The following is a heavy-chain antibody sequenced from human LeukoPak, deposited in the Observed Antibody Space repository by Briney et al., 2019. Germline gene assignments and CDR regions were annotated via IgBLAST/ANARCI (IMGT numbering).Heavy chain of an antibody. CDR2: IIPILGIA. V-gene: IGHV1-69*04. CDR3: ARDTITMRVVGGLDY. J-gene: IGHJ4*02. Sequence: SVKVSFKASGGTFSSYAISWVRQAPGQGLEWMGRIIPILGIANYAQKFQGRVTITADKSSSTAYMELSSLRSEDTAVYYYARDTITMRVVGGLDYWGQGTLVTVSS. D-gene: IGHD3-22*01. CDR1: GGTFSSYA.